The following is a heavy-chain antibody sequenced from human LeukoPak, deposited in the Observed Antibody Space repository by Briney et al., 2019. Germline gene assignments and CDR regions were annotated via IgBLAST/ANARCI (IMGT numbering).Heavy chain of an antibody. CDR2: INHSGST. V-gene: IGHV4-34*01. J-gene: IGHJ6*03. Sequence: PSETLSLTCAVYGGSFSGYYWSWIRQPPGKGLEWIGEINHSGSTNYNPSLKSRVTISVDTSKNQFSLKLSSVTAADTAVYYCARVRGVTIFFDYYYMDVWGKGTTVTVSS. D-gene: IGHD3-3*01. CDR3: ARVRGVTIFFDYYYMDV. CDR1: GGSFSGYY.